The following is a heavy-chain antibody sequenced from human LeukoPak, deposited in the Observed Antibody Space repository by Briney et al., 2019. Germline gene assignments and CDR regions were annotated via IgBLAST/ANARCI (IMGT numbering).Heavy chain of an antibody. D-gene: IGHD5-24*01. CDR2: TGLNSVNT. CDR1: GFTFSSHA. J-gene: IGHJ4*02. CDR3: AKGDDIGKHPTRAYYFDT. V-gene: IGHV3-23*01. Sequence: PGGSLRLSCAASGFTFSSHAMSWVRQAPGKGLEWVSTTGLNSVNTLCAESVQGRFSISRDNSKNTLDLQMDNLRVGDTAVYYCAKGDDIGKHPTRAYYFDTWGQGTLVTVSS.